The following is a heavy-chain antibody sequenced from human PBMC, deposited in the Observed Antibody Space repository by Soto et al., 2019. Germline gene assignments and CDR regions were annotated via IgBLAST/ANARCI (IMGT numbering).Heavy chain of an antibody. J-gene: IGHJ6*02. V-gene: IGHV1-58*01. Sequence: EASVKVSGKASGFTFTSSAVQWVRQARGQRLEWIGWIVVGSGNTNYAQKFQERVTITRDMSTSTAYMELSSLRSEDTAVYYGAAEGGYCSGGRCEEYYYYGMDVWGQGTTVTVSS. CDR2: IVVGSGNT. CDR1: GFTFTSSA. D-gene: IGHD2-15*01. CDR3: AAEGGYCSGGRCEEYYYYGMDV.